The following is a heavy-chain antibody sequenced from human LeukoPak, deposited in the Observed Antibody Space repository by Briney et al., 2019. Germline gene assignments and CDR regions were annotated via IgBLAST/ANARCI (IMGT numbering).Heavy chain of an antibody. V-gene: IGHV3-11*01. D-gene: IGHD3-22*01. CDR1: GFTFSDYY. Sequence: PGGSLRLSCAASGFTFSDYYMSWIRQAPGKGLEWVSYISSSGSTIYYADSVKGRFTISRDNAKNSLYLQMNSLRTEDTALYYCAKVPTGYYDSSGYYYFDYWGQGTLVTVSS. CDR3: AKVPTGYYDSSGYYYFDY. CDR2: ISSSGSTI. J-gene: IGHJ4*02.